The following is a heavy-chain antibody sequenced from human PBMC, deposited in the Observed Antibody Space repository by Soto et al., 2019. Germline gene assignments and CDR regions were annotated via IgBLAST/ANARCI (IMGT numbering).Heavy chain of an antibody. CDR1: GFKFRSYG. J-gene: IGHJ6*02. D-gene: IGHD3-3*01. CDR3: VTARATIFGVIWKYGMDV. Sequence: EEQLLESGGGLVEPGGSLRLSCVASGFKFRSYGMAWVRQAPGTGLEWVSDINESGGTTNYADSVRGPFAISRDNSRNTLDLLMNSLRPEDTAVYYFVTARATIFGVIWKYGMDVWGQGTTVYVSS. CDR2: INESGGTT. V-gene: IGHV3-23*01.